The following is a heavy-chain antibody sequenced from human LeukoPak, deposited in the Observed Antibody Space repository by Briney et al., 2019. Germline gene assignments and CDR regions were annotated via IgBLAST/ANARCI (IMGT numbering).Heavy chain of an antibody. D-gene: IGHD2-2*01. Sequence: PSETLSLTCTVSGGSISSGDYYWSWIRQPPGKGLEWIGYIYYSGSTYYNPSLKSRVTISVDTSKNQFSLKLSSVTAADTAVYYCARREAVRKDIVVVPAAHMTYYFDYWGQGTLVTVSS. V-gene: IGHV4-30-4*01. CDR2: IYYSGST. J-gene: IGHJ4*02. CDR1: GGSISSGDYY. CDR3: ARREAVRKDIVVVPAAHMTYYFDY.